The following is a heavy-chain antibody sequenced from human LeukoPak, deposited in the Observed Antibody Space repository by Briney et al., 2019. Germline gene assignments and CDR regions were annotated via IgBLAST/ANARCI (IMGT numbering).Heavy chain of an antibody. Sequence: GASVKVSCKASGYTFTSYGISWVRQAPGQGLEWMGWISANNGKTNYTQNLQGRVTMTTDTSTSTAYMELRSLRSDDTAVYYCARVLEDPFDIWGQGTMVIVPS. V-gene: IGHV1-18*01. CDR2: ISANNGKT. CDR1: GYTFTSYG. J-gene: IGHJ3*02. CDR3: ARVLEDPFDI.